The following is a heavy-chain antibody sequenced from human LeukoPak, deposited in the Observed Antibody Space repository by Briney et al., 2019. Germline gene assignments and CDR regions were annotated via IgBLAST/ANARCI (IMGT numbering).Heavy chain of an antibody. CDR3: AKDRYGRIAACIDY. CDR1: GFTFDDYA. V-gene: IGHV3-9*01. CDR2: ISWNSGSI. D-gene: IGHD6-6*01. Sequence: SLRLSCAASGFTFDDYAMHWVRQAPGKGLEWVSGISWNSGSIGYADSVKGRFTISRDNAKNSLYLQMNSLRAEDTALYYCAKDRYGRIAACIDYWGQGTLVTVSS. J-gene: IGHJ4*02.